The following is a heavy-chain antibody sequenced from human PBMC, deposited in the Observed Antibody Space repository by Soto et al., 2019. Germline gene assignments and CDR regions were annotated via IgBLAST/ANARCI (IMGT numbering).Heavy chain of an antibody. J-gene: IGHJ4*02. CDR3: AKDSYGDGPGHFDY. CDR2: ISYDGSNK. V-gene: IGHV3-30*18. D-gene: IGHD4-17*01. Sequence: QPGGSLRLSCAASGFTFSSYGMHWVRQAPGKGLEWVAVISYDGSNKYYADSVKGRFTISRDNSKNTLYLQMNSLRAEDTAVYYCAKDSYGDGPGHFDYWGQGTLVTVSS. CDR1: GFTFSSYG.